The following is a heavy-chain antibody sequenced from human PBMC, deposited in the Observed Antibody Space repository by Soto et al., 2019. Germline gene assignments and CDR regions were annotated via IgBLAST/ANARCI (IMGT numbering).Heavy chain of an antibody. D-gene: IGHD2-15*01. CDR1: GGSISSGGYS. Sequence: SETLSLTCAVSGGSISSGGYSWSWIRQPPGKGLEWIGYIYYSGSTNYNPSLKSRVTISVDTSKNQFSLKLSSVTAADTAVYYCARVEGTYCSGGICSFDYWGQGTLVTVS. V-gene: IGHV4-61*08. CDR2: IYYSGST. CDR3: ARVEGTYCSGGICSFDY. J-gene: IGHJ4*02.